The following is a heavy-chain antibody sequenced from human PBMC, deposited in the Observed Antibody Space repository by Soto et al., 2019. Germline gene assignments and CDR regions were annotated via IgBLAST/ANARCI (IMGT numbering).Heavy chain of an antibody. CDR1: RVAFSKFI. CDR3: AKVRYSSPMGYYYGMGV. Sequence: SVKVSCKASRVAFSKFIVTWVRQAPGLGLEWVGGIIPIFGTANYAQKFQGRVTITADESTSTSYMEVNNLRSEDTAVYYCAKVRYSSPMGYYYGMGVWGQGTTVTVSS. V-gene: IGHV1-69*13. CDR2: IIPIFGTA. J-gene: IGHJ6*02. D-gene: IGHD6-19*01.